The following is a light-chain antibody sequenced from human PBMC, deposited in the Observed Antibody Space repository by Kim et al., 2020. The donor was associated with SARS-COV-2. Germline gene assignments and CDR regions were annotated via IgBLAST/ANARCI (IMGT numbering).Light chain of an antibody. Sequence: VYPGQTASITCSGDKLGDKYASWYQQKPGQSPVLVIFQDTKRPSGIPERFSGSNSGNTATLTISGTQAMDEADYYCQAWDSSSGVFGGGTQLTVL. CDR1: KLGDKY. CDR2: QDT. CDR3: QAWDSSSGV. V-gene: IGLV3-1*01. J-gene: IGLJ2*01.